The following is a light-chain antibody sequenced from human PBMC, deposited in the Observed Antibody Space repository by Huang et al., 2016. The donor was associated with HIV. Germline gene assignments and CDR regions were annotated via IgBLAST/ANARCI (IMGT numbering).Light chain of an antibody. CDR1: QDISTW. CDR3: QQSDRFPLT. V-gene: IGKV1-12*01. Sequence: IQMTQSPSSVSASVGDKVTITCRASQDISTWLAWYQQKPGKAPKLLIFAASRLHDAVPPRFSGTGSGTSFTLTITNLQPDDFATYYCQQSDRFPLTFGGGTRVDIK. CDR2: AAS. J-gene: IGKJ4*01.